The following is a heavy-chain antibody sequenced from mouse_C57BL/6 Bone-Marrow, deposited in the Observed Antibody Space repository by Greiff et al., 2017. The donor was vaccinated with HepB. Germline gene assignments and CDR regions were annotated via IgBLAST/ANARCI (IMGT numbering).Heavy chain of an antibody. V-gene: IGHV1-80*01. Sequence: VQVVESGAELVKPGASVKISCKASGYAFSSYWMNWVKQRPGKGLEWIGQIYPGVGDTNYNEKFKGKATLTADKSSSTAYLQLSRLTSEDSAVYFCARSKPDGYYPWFAYWGQGTLVTVSA. CDR3: ARSKPDGYYPWFAY. CDR2: IYPGVGDT. CDR1: GYAFSSYW. J-gene: IGHJ3*01. D-gene: IGHD2-3*01.